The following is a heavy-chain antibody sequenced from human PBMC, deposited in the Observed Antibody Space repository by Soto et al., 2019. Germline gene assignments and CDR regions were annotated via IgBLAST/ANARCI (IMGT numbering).Heavy chain of an antibody. CDR2: VNPNTGGT. J-gene: IGHJ4*02. CDR1: GYSFTVYY. CDR3: ASYYYDSSGPFDY. D-gene: IGHD3-22*01. V-gene: IGHV1-2*02. Sequence: QAQLVQSGAEVTQPGASVKVSCEASGYSFTVYYIHWVRQAPGQGLEWMGWVNPNTGGTKYALKFQGAVTMTRDTSINTAYLELSRLKSDDTAVYYCASYYYDSSGPFDYWGQGTLVTVSS.